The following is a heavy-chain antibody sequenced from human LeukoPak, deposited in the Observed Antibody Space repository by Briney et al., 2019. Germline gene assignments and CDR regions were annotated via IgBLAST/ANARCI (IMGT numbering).Heavy chain of an antibody. CDR3: ARKTWGSPQGYMDV. D-gene: IGHD3-16*01. CDR2: ITSSSNTI. J-gene: IGHJ6*03. CDR1: GFTFSSYT. Sequence: GGSLRLSCAASGFTFSSYTMNWVRQAPGKGLEWVSYITSSSNTIYYADSVKGRFTISRDNAKNSLYLQMNSLRAEDTAVYYCARKTWGSPQGYMDVWGKGTSVTVSS. V-gene: IGHV3-48*01.